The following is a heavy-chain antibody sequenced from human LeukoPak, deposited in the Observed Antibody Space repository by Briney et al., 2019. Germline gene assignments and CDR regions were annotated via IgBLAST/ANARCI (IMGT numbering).Heavy chain of an antibody. CDR2: ISSSSSYI. D-gene: IGHD3-3*01. Sequence: PGGSLRLSCAASGFTFSSYSMNWVRQAPGKGLEWVSSISSSSSYIYYADSVKGRFTISRDNAKNSLYLQMNSLRAEDTAVYYCARDVDNYDFWSVQSFGYWGQGTLVTVSS. CDR1: GFTFSSYS. V-gene: IGHV3-21*01. CDR3: ARDVDNYDFWSVQSFGY. J-gene: IGHJ4*02.